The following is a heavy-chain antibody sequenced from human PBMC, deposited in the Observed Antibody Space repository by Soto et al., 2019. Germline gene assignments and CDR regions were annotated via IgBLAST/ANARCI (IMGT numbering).Heavy chain of an antibody. CDR3: VRATAASTNYFDY. D-gene: IGHD2-21*02. J-gene: IGHJ4*01. CDR2: VYPSDSDT. V-gene: IGHV5-51*01. CDR1: GYIFTSYW. Sequence: GESLKISCKASGYIFTSYWIGGVRQMPGKGLECMGIVYPSDSDTRYSPSFQGQVTISVDKSISTADLQWSSLKASDTAMYYCVRATAASTNYFDYWGQGALVTVSS.